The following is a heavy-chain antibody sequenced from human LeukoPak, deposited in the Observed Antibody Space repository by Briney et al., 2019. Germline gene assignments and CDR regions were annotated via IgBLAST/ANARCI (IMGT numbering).Heavy chain of an antibody. CDR2: IISIFGTA. D-gene: IGHD3-9*01. CDR3: ARDARNYDILTGYRNYYFDY. J-gene: IGHJ4*02. CDR1: GGTFSSYG. V-gene: IGHV1-69*05. Sequence: SVKVSCKASGGTFSSYGISWVRQAPGQGLEWVGGIISIFGTAHYAQNFQGRFTITTDESTSTAYMELRSLRSEDTAVYSCARDARNYDILTGYRNYYFDYWGQGTLVTVSS.